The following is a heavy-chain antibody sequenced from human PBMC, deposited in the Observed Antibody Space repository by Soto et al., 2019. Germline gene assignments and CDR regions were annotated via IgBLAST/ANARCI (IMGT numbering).Heavy chain of an antibody. CDR2: MHRNGGST. D-gene: IGHD4-17*01. V-gene: IGHV3-20*04. Sequence: EVQLVESGGGVVRPGGYLRLACAVSGFSLDEYGMSWVRQAPGKGLEWVSGMHRNGGSTGYADSVKGRFTISRDDAKNPLYLQINSLRSEDTAFYYCARDHRWGYEYGDYGDSWGHGTLVTVSS. CDR1: GFSLDEYG. CDR3: ARDHRWGYEYGDYGDS. J-gene: IGHJ5*01.